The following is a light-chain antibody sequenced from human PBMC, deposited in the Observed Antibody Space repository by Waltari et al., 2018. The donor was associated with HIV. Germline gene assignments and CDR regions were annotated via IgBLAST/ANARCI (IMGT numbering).Light chain of an antibody. V-gene: IGKV3-11*01. CDR1: QSISTY. J-gene: IGKJ3*01. Sequence: EIVLTQSPATLSLSPGERATLSCRASQSISTYLAWYQQKPGQAPRLLIYDTSNRATGIPARFSGSGSGTDFTLTINSLEPEDFAVYYCQQRSNWPTFGPGTKVEIK. CDR3: QQRSNWPT. CDR2: DTS.